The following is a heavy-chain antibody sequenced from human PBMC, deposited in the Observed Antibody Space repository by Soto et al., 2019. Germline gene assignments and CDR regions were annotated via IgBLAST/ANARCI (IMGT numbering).Heavy chain of an antibody. CDR2: IWYDGSNK. V-gene: IGHV3-33*01. J-gene: IGHJ4*02. D-gene: IGHD1-7*01. CDR1: GFTFSSYG. CDR3: ARVIGTLFDD. Sequence: QVQLVESGGGVVQPGRSLRLSCAASGFTFSSYGMHWVRQAPGKGLEWVAVIWYDGSNKYYADSVKGRFTISRDNSKNTLYLQMNSLRAEDTAVYYCARVIGTLFDDWGQGTLVTVSS.